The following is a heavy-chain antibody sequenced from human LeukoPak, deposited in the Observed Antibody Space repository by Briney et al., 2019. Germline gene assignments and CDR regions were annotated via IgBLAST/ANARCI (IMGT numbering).Heavy chain of an antibody. Sequence: ASVKVSCKASGGTFSSYAISWVRQAPGQGLEWMGGIIPIFGTANYAQKFQGRVTITTDESTSTAYMELSSLRSEDTAVYYCARDSSISSGYYVDAFDIWGQGTVVTVSS. CDR2: IIPIFGTA. D-gene: IGHD3-22*01. CDR1: GGTFSSYA. CDR3: ARDSSISSGYYVDAFDI. J-gene: IGHJ3*02. V-gene: IGHV1-69*05.